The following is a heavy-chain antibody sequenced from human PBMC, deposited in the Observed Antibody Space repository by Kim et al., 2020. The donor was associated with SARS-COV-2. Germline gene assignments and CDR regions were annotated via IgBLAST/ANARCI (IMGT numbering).Heavy chain of an antibody. CDR3: ARDLGDDSSCPYFDY. J-gene: IGHJ4*01. D-gene: IGHD3-22*01. V-gene: IGHV3-30*04. CDR2: ISYDGSNK. CDR1: GFTFSSYA. Sequence: GGSLRLSCAASGFTFSSYAMHWVRQAPGKGLEWVAVISYDGSNKYYADSVKGRFTISRDNSKNTLYLQMNSLRAEDTAVYYCARDLGDDSSCPYFDYWG.